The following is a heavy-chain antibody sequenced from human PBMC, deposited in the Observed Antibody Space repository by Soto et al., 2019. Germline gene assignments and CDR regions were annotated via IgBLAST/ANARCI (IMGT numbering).Heavy chain of an antibody. D-gene: IGHD1-1*01. CDR3: ARGRYGDY. V-gene: IGHV1-18*01. CDR2: ISAHNGNT. Sequence: QVHLVQSGAEVKKPGASVKVSCKCSGYTFTSYGITWVRQAPGQGLEWMGWISAHNGNTDYARKLQGIVTVTRDTSTSTAYMELRSLRSGDTAVYYGARGRYGDYWGQGDLVTVSS. CDR1: GYTFTSYG. J-gene: IGHJ4*02.